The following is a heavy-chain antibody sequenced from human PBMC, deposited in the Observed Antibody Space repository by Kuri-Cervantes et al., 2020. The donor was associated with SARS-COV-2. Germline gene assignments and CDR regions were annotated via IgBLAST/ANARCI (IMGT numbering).Heavy chain of an antibody. J-gene: IGHJ4*02. CDR1: GGSISSRDHY. V-gene: IGHV4-30-4*08. CDR2: IYYSGST. CDR3: ARVGYCSSTSCSLFDY. D-gene: IGHD2-2*01. Sequence: SCTVSGGSISSRDHYWSWIRQPPGKGLEWIGYIYYSGSTSYNASLKSRVTISADSSKNQFSLKLSSVTAADTAVYYCARVGYCSSTSCSLFDYWGQGTLVTVSS.